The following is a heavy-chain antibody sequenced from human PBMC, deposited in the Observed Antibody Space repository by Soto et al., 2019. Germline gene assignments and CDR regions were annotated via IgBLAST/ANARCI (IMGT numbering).Heavy chain of an antibody. J-gene: IGHJ1*01. Sequence: ASVKVSCKASGYTFTSHGIHWVRQAPGQGLERMGWISAYNGNTNYAQKLQGRVTMTRDTSTSTAYMELRSLRSDDTAVYYCARERDDSRWSSAENLHHWGQGTLVTVSS. V-gene: IGHV1-18*01. D-gene: IGHD6-13*01. CDR1: GYTFTSHG. CDR3: ARERDDSRWSSAENLHH. CDR2: ISAYNGNT.